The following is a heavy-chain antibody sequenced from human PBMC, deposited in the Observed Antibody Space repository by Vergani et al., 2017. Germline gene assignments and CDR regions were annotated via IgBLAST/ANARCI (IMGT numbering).Heavy chain of an antibody. CDR1: GFTFGDYA. J-gene: IGHJ3*02. V-gene: IGHV3-49*03. CDR3: TRDVDRSVYYDSSGYPHDAFDI. D-gene: IGHD3-22*01. CDR2: IRSKAYGGTT. Sequence: EVQLLESGGGLVQPGGSLRLSCTASGFTFGDYAMSWFRQAPGKGLEWVGFIRSKAYGGTTEYAASVKGRFTISRDYSKSIAYLQMNSLQTEDTAVYXCTRDVDRSVYYDSSGYPHDAFDIWGQGTMVTVSS.